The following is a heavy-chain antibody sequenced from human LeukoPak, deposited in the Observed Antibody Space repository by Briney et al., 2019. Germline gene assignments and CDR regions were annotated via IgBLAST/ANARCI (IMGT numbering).Heavy chain of an antibody. CDR2: FDPEDGET. J-gene: IGHJ4*02. Sequence: ASVTVSCKVSEYTLTELSMHWVRQAPGKGLEWMGGFDPEDGETIYAQKFQGRVTMTEDTSTDTAYMELSSLRSEDTAVYYCATVRDDSYYFDYWGQGTLVTVSS. V-gene: IGHV1-24*01. CDR3: ATVRDDSYYFDY. D-gene: IGHD5-24*01. CDR1: EYTLTELS.